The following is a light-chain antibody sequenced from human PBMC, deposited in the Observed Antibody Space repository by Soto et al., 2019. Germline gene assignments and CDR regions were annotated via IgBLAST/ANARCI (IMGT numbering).Light chain of an antibody. CDR2: DVS. V-gene: IGLV2-14*01. CDR1: SSDVGGYNY. J-gene: IGLJ1*01. Sequence: QSALTQPASVSGSPGQSITISCTGTSSDVGGYNYVSWYQQHPGKAHKLMIYDVSNRPSGVSNRFSASKSGNTASLTISGLKAEDEADYYCSSYTSSSTLVFGTGTKLTVL. CDR3: SSYTSSSTLV.